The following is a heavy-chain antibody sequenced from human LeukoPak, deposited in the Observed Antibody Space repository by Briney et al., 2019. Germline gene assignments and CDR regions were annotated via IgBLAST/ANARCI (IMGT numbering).Heavy chain of an antibody. V-gene: IGHV3-7*01. CDR2: IKQDGSEK. D-gene: IGHD3-10*01. Sequence: GGSLRLSCAASGFTFSSYWMSWVRQAPGKGLEWVANIKQDGSEKYYVDSVKGRFTISRDNAKNSLYLQMNSLRAEDTAVYYCARSLRVRGVPDYMDVWGKGTTVTVSS. CDR3: ARSLRVRGVPDYMDV. J-gene: IGHJ6*03. CDR1: GFTFSSYW.